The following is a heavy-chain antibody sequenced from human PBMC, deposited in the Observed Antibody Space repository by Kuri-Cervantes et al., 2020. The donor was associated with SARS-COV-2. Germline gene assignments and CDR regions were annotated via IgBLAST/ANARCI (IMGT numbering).Heavy chain of an antibody. J-gene: IGHJ6*03. CDR3: ARNAVAGTYYYYMDV. V-gene: IGHV3-33*01. Sequence: GESLKISCAASGFTFSSYGMHWVRQAPGKGLEWVAVIWYDGSNKYYADSVKGRFTIPRDNSKNTLYLQMNSLRAEDTAVYYCARNAVAGTYYYYMDVWGKGTTVTVSS. D-gene: IGHD6-19*01. CDR2: IWYDGSNK. CDR1: GFTFSSYG.